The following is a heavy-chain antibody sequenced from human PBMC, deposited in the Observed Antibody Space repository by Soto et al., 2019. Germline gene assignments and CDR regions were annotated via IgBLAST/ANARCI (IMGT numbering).Heavy chain of an antibody. J-gene: IGHJ4*02. V-gene: IGHV3-23*01. CDR1: GFTFSNYA. CDR2: IRGSGGPT. D-gene: IGHD5-12*01. CDR3: VKDCRGGYDWTHD. Sequence: EVQLLESGGDLVQPGGSLRLSCAASGFTFSNYAMSWVRQAPGKGLEWVSLIRGSGGPTNYADSVKGRFTVSRDNSKNMLFLQLTSLRAEDTAVYDCVKDCRGGYDWTHDWGQGTLVTVSS.